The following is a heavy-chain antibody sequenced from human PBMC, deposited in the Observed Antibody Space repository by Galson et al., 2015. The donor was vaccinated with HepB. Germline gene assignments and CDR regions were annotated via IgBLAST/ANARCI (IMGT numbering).Heavy chain of an antibody. CDR3: AKGWVPATLIDS. CDR2: ISGSGGST. CDR1: GFIFNNYA. J-gene: IGHJ4*02. V-gene: IGHV3-23*01. Sequence: SLRLSCAASGFIFNNYAMCWVRQAPGKGLEWVSTISGSGGSTHYADSVKGRFTISRDNSKNTVYLQMNSLRAEDTALYYCAKGWVPATLIDSWGQGTLITVSS. D-gene: IGHD1-26*01.